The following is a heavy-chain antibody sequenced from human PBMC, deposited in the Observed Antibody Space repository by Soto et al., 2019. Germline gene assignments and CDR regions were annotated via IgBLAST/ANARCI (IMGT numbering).Heavy chain of an antibody. V-gene: IGHV1-3*01. Sequence: GASVKVPCKASCYTFSTYAIHWVRQAPGERLEWMGRTSGGGGDTRYSQSFQGRLTITRDTSASTAYMELSSLTSEDTAMYYCARDYGAAFASWGQGTLVTVSS. D-gene: IGHD4-17*01. CDR1: CYTFSTYA. CDR2: TSGGGGDT. CDR3: ARDYGAAFAS. J-gene: IGHJ4*02.